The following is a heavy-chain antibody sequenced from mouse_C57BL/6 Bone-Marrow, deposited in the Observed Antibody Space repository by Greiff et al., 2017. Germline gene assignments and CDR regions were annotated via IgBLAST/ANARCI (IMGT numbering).Heavy chain of an antibody. CDR1: GFSLTSYG. CDR3: ARECDYRSFAY. CDR2: IGRGGST. D-gene: IGHD2-4*01. Sequence: QVHVKQSGPGLVQPSQSLSITCTVSGFSLTSYGVHWVRQSPGRGLEWLGVIGRGGSTDYNTAFISRLSISKENSKSKVFFKMNRMQADDTAIYYCARECDYRSFAYWGQGTLVTVSA. V-gene: IGHV2-2*01. J-gene: IGHJ3*01.